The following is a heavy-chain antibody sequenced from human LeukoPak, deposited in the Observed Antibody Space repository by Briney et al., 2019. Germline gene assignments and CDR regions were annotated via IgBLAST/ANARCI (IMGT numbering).Heavy chain of an antibody. D-gene: IGHD7-27*01. V-gene: IGHV1-18*03. CDR1: GYTFTSYG. CDR3: ARERSLVWGMDY. Sequence: ASVKVSCKASGYTFTSYGISWVRQAPGQGFQWMGWISAYNGNTNYAQKFQGRVTMTTDTSTSTAYMELSSLRSEDMAVYYCARERSLVWGMDYWGQGTLVTVSS. J-gene: IGHJ4*02. CDR2: ISAYNGNT.